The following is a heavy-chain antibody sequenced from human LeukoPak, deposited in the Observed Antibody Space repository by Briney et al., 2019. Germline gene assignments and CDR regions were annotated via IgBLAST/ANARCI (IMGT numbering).Heavy chain of an antibody. D-gene: IGHD3-10*02. CDR3: AIVGLFGETPNPWFDP. CDR2: IIPIFGTA. CDR1: GGTFSSYA. J-gene: IGHJ5*02. Sequence: GASVKVSCKASGGTFSSYAISWVRQAPGQGLEWMGGIIPIFGTANYAQKFQGRVTITTDESTSTAYMELSSLRSEDTAVYYCAIVGLFGETPNPWFDPWGQRTLVTVSS. V-gene: IGHV1-69*05.